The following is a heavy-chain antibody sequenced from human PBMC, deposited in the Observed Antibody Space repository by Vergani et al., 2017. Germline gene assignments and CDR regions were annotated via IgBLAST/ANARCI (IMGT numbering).Heavy chain of an antibody. Sequence: QVQLVQSGAEVKKPGASVKVSCKASGYTFTGYYMHWVRQAPGQGLEWMGWINTNSGGTNYAQKFQGRVTMTRVTSIRTAYMELSRLRSDDTAVYYCARVLDRVSSWFNWFDPWGKGTTVTVSS. CDR3: ARVLDRVSSWFNWFDP. D-gene: IGHD6-13*01. CDR1: GYTFTGYY. V-gene: IGHV1-2*02. J-gene: IGHJ5*01. CDR2: INTNSGGT.